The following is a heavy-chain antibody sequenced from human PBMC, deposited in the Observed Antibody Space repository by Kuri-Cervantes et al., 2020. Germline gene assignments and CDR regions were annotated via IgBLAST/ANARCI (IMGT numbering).Heavy chain of an antibody. Sequence: SETLSLTCTVSGGSISSYYWSWIRQPPGKGLEWIGYIYYSGSTNYNPSLKSRVTISVDTSKNQFSLKLSSVTAADTAVYYCARASNSITTELDHWGQGTLVTVSS. CDR1: GGSISSYY. CDR2: IYYSGST. D-gene: IGHD3-10*01. V-gene: IGHV4-59*01. CDR3: ARASNSITTELDH. J-gene: IGHJ4*02.